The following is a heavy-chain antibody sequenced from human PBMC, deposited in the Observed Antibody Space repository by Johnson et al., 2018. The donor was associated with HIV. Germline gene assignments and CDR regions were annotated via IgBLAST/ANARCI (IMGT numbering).Heavy chain of an antibody. J-gene: IGHJ3*02. D-gene: IGHD3-16*01. CDR1: GFTFDDYA. CDR3: ARGRPWGWELRRDAFDI. CDR2: INWNGGSI. Sequence: VQLVEFGGGLVKPGGSLRLSCAASGFTFDDYAMSWVRQVPGKGLEGVSGINWNGGSIGYADSVKGRFTISRDNAKKSLYLQMNSLRDEDTALYYCARGRPWGWELRRDAFDIWGQGTMVTVSS. V-gene: IGHV3-20*04.